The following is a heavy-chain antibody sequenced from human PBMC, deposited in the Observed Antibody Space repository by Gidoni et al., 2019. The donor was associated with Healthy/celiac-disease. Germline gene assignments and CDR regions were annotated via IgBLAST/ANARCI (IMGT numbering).Heavy chain of an antibody. CDR3: TRHHQWDDAFDI. V-gene: IGHV3-73*02. J-gene: IGHJ3*02. CDR2: IRSKANSYAK. Sequence: EVQLVESGGGLVQPGGYLKLSCSASGFPFRGSAMHWVRQASGKGLEWVGRIRSKANSYAKAYAASVKGRFTISRDDSKNTAYLQMNSLKTEDTAVYYCTRHHQWDDAFDIWGQGTMVTVSS. CDR1: GFPFRGSA. D-gene: IGHD1-26*01.